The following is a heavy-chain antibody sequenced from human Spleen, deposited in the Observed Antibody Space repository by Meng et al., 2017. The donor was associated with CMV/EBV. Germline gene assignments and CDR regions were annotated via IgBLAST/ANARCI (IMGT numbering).Heavy chain of an antibody. CDR3: ARDLTLDV. CDR2: IYHSGST. D-gene: IGHD1-14*01. Sequence: SETLSLTCTVSGYSISSGYYWGWIRQPPGKGLEWIGSIYHSGSTYYNPSLKSRVTISVDTSKNQFSLNLSSVTAADTAVYYCARDLTLDVWGQGTTVTVSS. CDR1: GYSISSGYY. J-gene: IGHJ6*02. V-gene: IGHV4-38-2*02.